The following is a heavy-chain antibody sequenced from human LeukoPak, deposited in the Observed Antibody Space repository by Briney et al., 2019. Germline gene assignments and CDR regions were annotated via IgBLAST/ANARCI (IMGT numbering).Heavy chain of an antibody. D-gene: IGHD2-2*02. CDR2: IYTTGAT. V-gene: IGHV4-4*07. CDR1: SGSINSYY. Sequence: SETLSFTCTVSSGSINSYYWGWVRQPPGKGLEWIGRIYTTGATQYNPSLKSRVTMSVDTSTNQFSLNLRSMTAADTAVYYCGRQGYTASHYFFDYWSQGSLVAVS. J-gene: IGHJ4*02. CDR3: GRQGYTASHYFFDY.